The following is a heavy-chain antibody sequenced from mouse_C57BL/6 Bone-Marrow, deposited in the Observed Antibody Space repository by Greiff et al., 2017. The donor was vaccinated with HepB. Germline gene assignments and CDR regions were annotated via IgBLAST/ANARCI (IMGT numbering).Heavy chain of an antibody. CDR1: GYAFTNYL. D-gene: IGHD1-1*01. Sequence: QVQLKESGAELVRPGTSVKVSCTASGYAFTNYLIEWVKQRPGQGLEWIGVINPGSGGTNYNEKFKGKATLTADKSSSTAYVQLSSLTSEDAAVYVCAVVGDWYFEVWGTGTTVTVAS. CDR3: AVVGDWYFEV. CDR2: INPGSGGT. V-gene: IGHV1-54*01. J-gene: IGHJ1*03.